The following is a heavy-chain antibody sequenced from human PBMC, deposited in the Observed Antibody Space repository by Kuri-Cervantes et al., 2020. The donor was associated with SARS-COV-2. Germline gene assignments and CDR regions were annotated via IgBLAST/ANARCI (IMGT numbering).Heavy chain of an antibody. CDR3: ARDRNWNYAHFDY. D-gene: IGHD1-7*01. CDR1: GYTFTGYY. J-gene: IGHJ4*02. V-gene: IGHV1-2*02. Sequence: ASVKVSCKASGYTFTGYYMHWVRQAPGQGLEWMGWINPNSGGTNYAQKFQGRVTMTRDTSISTAYMELSRLRSDDKAVYYCARDRNWNYAHFDYWGQGTLVTVSS. CDR2: INPNSGGT.